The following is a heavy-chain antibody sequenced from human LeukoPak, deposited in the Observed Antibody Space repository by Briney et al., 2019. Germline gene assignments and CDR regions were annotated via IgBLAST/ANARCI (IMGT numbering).Heavy chain of an antibody. V-gene: IGHV3-30*02. CDR1: GFTFTSYG. D-gene: IGHD7-27*01. J-gene: IGHJ3*02. Sequence: GGSLRLSCAASGFTFTSYGMHWVRQAPGKGLEWVAFIRYDGSNKYYADSVKGRFTISRDNSKNTLYLQMNSLRPEDTAVYYCAKDAGVAPGAFDIWGQGTMVTVSS. CDR2: IRYDGSNK. CDR3: AKDAGVAPGAFDI.